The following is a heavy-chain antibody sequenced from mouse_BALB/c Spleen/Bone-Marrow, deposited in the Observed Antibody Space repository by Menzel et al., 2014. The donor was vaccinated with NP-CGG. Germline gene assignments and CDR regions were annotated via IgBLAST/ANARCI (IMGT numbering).Heavy chain of an antibody. CDR1: GYAFSSYW. J-gene: IGHJ4*01. CDR3: ARNSGAMDY. V-gene: IGHV1-80*01. Sequence: QVQLQQSGAELVRPGSPVKISCKASGYAFSSYWMNWVKQRPGQGLEWIGQIYPGDGDTNYNGKFTGKATRTADKSSSTAYMQLSSLTSEDSAVCFCARNSGAMDYGGQGTSVTVSS. CDR2: IYPGDGDT. D-gene: IGHD3-1*01.